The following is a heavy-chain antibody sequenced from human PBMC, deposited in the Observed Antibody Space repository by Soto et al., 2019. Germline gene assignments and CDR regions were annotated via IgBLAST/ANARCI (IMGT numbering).Heavy chain of an antibody. CDR2: IFYTGIT. J-gene: IGHJ3*01. D-gene: IGHD3-22*01. CDR1: GGSLSSHF. V-gene: IGHV4-59*11. Sequence: SETLSLTCSVSGGSLSSHFWARIRQPPGKGLEWVGYIFYTGITNYNPSLQSRVSISVDTSKERFSLTLNSVTAADTAVYYCARGGYDFSGVNFDEGFDFWGQGIPVTVSS. CDR3: ARGGYDFSGVNFDEGFDF.